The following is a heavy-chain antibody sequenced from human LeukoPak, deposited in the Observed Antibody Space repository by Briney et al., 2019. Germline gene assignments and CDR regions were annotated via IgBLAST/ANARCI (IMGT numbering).Heavy chain of an antibody. D-gene: IGHD5-12*01. V-gene: IGHV3-30*02. CDR2: IRYDGSNK. Sequence: GGSLRLSCAASGFTFSSYSMNWVRQAPGKGLEWVAFIRYDGSNKYYADSVKGRFTISRDNSKNTLYLQMNSLRAEDTAVYYCAKDSYSGYGSQFDYWGQGTLVPVSS. CDR3: AKDSYSGYGSQFDY. CDR1: GFTFSSYS. J-gene: IGHJ4*02.